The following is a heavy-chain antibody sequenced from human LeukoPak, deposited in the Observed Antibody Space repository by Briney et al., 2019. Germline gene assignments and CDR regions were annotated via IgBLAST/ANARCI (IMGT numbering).Heavy chain of an antibody. CDR2: VYWDDDK. Sequence: SGPTLVNPTQTLTLTCTFSGFSLSTSGVGVGWIRQPPGKALEWLALVYWDDDKRYSPSLKSRLTISKDTSKNQVVLTMTNMDPVDTATYYCVHLQGSIVGAREDYWGQGTLVTVSS. CDR3: VHLQGSIVGAREDY. J-gene: IGHJ4*02. CDR1: GFSLSTSGVG. V-gene: IGHV2-5*02. D-gene: IGHD1-26*01.